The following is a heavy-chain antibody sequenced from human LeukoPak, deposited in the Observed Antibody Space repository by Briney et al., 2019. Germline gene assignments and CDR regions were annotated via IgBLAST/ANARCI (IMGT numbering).Heavy chain of an antibody. CDR3: AXXXXXXXWWNSDYFDY. D-gene: IGHD1-7*01. CDR2: IYYSGST. CDR1: GGSISSYY. V-gene: IGHV4-59*12. J-gene: IGHJ4*02. Sequence: PSETLSLTCTVSGGSISSYYWSWIRQPPGKGLEWIGYIYYSGSTNYNPSLKSRVTISVDTSKNQFSLKLSSVTAADTAVYYCAXXXXXXXWWNSDYFDYWGQGTLVTVSS.